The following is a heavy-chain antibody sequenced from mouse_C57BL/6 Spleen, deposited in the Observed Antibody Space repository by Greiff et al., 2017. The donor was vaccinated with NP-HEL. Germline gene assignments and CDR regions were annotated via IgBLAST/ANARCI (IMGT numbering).Heavy chain of an antibody. Sequence: DVQLVESGPELVKPGASVKMSCKASGYTFTDYNMHWVKQSHGKSLEWIGYINPNNGGTSYNQKFKGKATLTVNKSSSTAYMELRSLTSEDSAVYYCASSGFRYWYFDVWGTGTTVTVSS. D-gene: IGHD2-2*01. CDR2: INPNNGGT. V-gene: IGHV1-22*01. CDR1: GYTFTDYN. J-gene: IGHJ1*03. CDR3: ASSGFRYWYFDV.